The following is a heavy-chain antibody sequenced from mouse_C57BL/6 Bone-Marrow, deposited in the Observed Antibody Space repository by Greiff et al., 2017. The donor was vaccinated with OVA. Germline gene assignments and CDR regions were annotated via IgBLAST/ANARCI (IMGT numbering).Heavy chain of an antibody. V-gene: IGHV14-4*01. J-gene: IGHJ4*01. CDR2: IDPENGDT. CDR3: TTPAIDY. Sequence: EVQVVESGAELVRPGASVKLSCTASGFNIKDDYMHWVKQRPEQGLEWIGWIDPENGDTEYASKFQGKATITADTSSNTAYLQLSSLTSEDTAVYYCTTPAIDYWGQGTSVTVSS. CDR1: GFNIKDDY.